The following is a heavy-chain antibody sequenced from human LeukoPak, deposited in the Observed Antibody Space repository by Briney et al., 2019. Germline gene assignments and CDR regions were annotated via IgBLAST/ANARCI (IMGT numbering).Heavy chain of an antibody. D-gene: IGHD3-22*01. V-gene: IGHV4-59*11. J-gene: IGHJ4*02. CDR3: ARDYYDSSVYQHYYDS. Sequence: SETLSLTCTVSGGSITNHYWTWIRQTPGKGLEWIGYVSHSGSTNYHPSLASRVTISLDTSKNHFSLNLKSVTAADTAVYYCARDYYDSSVYQHYYDSWGQGTLVIVSS. CDR1: GGSITNHY. CDR2: VSHSGST.